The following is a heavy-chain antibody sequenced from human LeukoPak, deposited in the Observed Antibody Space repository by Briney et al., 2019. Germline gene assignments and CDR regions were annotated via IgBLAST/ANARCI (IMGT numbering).Heavy chain of an antibody. Sequence: GGSLRLSCAASVFTLSSYEMNWVRQAPGKGLEWVSYISSSGTPIHYADSVKGRFTISRDNAKNSLFLQMNSLRAEDTAVYYCAREKTACGGDCYDSWGQGTLVTVSS. D-gene: IGHD2-21*01. V-gene: IGHV3-48*03. CDR3: AREKTACGGDCYDS. J-gene: IGHJ4*02. CDR1: VFTLSSYE. CDR2: ISSSGTPI.